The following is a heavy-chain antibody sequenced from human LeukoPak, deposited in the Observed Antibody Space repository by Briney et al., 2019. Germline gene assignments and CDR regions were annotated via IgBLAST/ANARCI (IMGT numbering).Heavy chain of an antibody. J-gene: IGHJ5*02. Sequence: GGSLRLSCAASGFTFSSYAMSCVREAPGKGLECVSAISCSGGSTYYADSVKGRFTISRDNSKNTLYLQMNSLRAEDTAVYYCAKDSSSWYNWFDPWGQGTLVTVSS. D-gene: IGHD6-13*01. CDR1: GFTFSSYA. CDR3: AKDSSSWYNWFDP. V-gene: IGHV3-23*01. CDR2: ISCSGGST.